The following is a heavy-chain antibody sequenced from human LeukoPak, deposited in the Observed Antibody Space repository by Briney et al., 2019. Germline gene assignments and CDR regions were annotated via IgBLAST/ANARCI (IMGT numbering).Heavy chain of an antibody. CDR1: GGSISSGSYY. CDR3: ARDALEYSGSYYYYYYMDV. CDR2: IYTSGST. Sequence: SETLSLTCTVSGGSISSGSYYWSWIRQPAGKGLEWIGRIYTSGSTNYNPSLKSRVTISVDTSKNQFSLKLSSVTAADTAVYYCARDALEYSGSYYYYYYMDVWGKGTTVTVSS. V-gene: IGHV4-61*02. D-gene: IGHD1-26*01. J-gene: IGHJ6*03.